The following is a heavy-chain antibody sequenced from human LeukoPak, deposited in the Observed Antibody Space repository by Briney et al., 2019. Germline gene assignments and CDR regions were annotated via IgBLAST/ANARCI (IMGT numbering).Heavy chain of an antibody. CDR3: AKDQDSSGSYPDY. V-gene: IGHV3-30*18. Sequence: HPGGSLRLSCAASGFTFSSYGMHWVRQAPGKGLEWVAVISYDGSNKYYADSVKGRFTISRDNSKNTLYLQMNGLRAEDTAVYYCAKDQDSSGSYPDYWGQGTLVTVSS. J-gene: IGHJ4*02. CDR2: ISYDGSNK. D-gene: IGHD6-19*01. CDR1: GFTFSSYG.